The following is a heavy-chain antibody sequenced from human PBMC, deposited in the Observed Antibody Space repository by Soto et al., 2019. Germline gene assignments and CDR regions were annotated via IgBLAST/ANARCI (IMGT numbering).Heavy chain of an antibody. CDR2: IWYDGSNK. Sequence: QVQLVESGGGVVQPGRSLRLSCAASGITFSSYGMHWVRQAPGKGLEWVAVIWYDGSNKYYADSVKGRFTISRDNSKNTLYLQMNSLRAEDTAVYYCARDLLWSTYYYYGMDVWGQGTTVTVSS. V-gene: IGHV3-33*01. CDR3: ARDLLWSTYYYYGMDV. D-gene: IGHD3-3*01. CDR1: GITFSSYG. J-gene: IGHJ6*02.